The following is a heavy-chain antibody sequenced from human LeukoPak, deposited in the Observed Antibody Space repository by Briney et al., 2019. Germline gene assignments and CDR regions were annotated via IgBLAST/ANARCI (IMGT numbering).Heavy chain of an antibody. CDR3: ARSLIAVAPRGYFDY. J-gene: IGHJ4*02. CDR2: IYYSGST. V-gene: IGHV4-59*01. Sequence: PSETLSLTCTVSGGSISSYYWSWIRQPPGKGLEWIGYIYYSGSTNYNPSLKSRVTISVDTSKNQFSLTLSSVTAADTAVYYCARSLIAVAPRGYFDYWGQGTLVTVSS. CDR1: GGSISSYY. D-gene: IGHD6-19*01.